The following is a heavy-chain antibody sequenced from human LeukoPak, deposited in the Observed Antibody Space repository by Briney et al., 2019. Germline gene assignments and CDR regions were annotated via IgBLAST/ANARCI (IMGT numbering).Heavy chain of an antibody. J-gene: IGHJ4*02. Sequence: GGSLRLSCAASGFTFSSYSMNWVRQAPGKGLEWVSYISSISTTIYYADSVKGRFTISRDNPKNSLYLQMNSLRAEDTAVYYCARDAVGIYRIIDYWGQGTLVTVSS. V-gene: IGHV3-48*04. CDR3: ARDAVGIYRIIDY. D-gene: IGHD6-13*01. CDR2: ISSISTTI. CDR1: GFTFSSYS.